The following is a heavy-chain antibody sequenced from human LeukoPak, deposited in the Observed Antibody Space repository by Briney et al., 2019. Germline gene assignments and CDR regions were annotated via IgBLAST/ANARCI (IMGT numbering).Heavy chain of an antibody. CDR2: IYYSGST. CDR3: ARLTQYSSGWPYYFDY. J-gene: IGHJ4*02. V-gene: IGHV4-59*08. Sequence: PSETLSLTCTVSGGSISSYYWSWIRQPPGKGLEWIGYIYYSGSTNYNPSLKSRVTLSVDTSKNQFSLKLSSVTAADTAVYYCARLTQYSSGWPYYFDYWGQGTLVTVSS. D-gene: IGHD6-19*01. CDR1: GGSISSYY.